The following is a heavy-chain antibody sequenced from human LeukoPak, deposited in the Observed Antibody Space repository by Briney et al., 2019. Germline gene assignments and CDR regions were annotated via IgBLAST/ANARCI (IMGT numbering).Heavy chain of an antibody. CDR1: GFTVITND. CDR2: MSSDGNDK. CDR3: AREGHYDILTGYSPVEYYYYYMDV. V-gene: IGHV3-30*03. Sequence: GGSLRLSCAASGFTVITNDMTWVRQAPGKGLEWVAVMSSDGNDKHYAASVKGRFTISRDNSKTTVYLQMNSLRPDDTALYYCAREGHYDILTGYSPVEYYYYYMDVWGKGTTVTVSS. D-gene: IGHD3-9*01. J-gene: IGHJ6*03.